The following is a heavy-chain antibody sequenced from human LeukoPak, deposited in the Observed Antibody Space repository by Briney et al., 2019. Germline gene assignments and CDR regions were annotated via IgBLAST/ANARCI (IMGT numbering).Heavy chain of an antibody. CDR1: GFTFSSYS. J-gene: IGHJ4*02. CDR3: ARALRFDWLSAY. D-gene: IGHD3-9*01. Sequence: PGGSLRLSCAASGFTFSSYSMNWVRQAPGKGLEWVSSTSSTSTYIYYADSVKGRFTISRDNAKNSLYLQMNSLRAEDTAVYYCARALRFDWLSAYWGQGTLVTVSS. CDR2: TSSTSTYI. V-gene: IGHV3-21*01.